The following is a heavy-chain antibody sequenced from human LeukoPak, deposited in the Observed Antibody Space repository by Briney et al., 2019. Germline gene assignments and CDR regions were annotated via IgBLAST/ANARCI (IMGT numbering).Heavy chain of an antibody. D-gene: IGHD2-2*01. CDR3: ARALMKVVVPAADDYYNCLDA. CDR2: MNPNSGNT. Sequence: ASVKVSCKASGYTFTSYYINWVRQATGQGLEWMGWMNPNSGNTGYAQKFQGRVTMTRNTSISTAYMELSSLRSEDAAVYYCARALMKVVVPAADDYYNCLDAWGQGTMVTVSS. V-gene: IGHV1-8*01. J-gene: IGHJ5*01. CDR1: GYTFTSYY.